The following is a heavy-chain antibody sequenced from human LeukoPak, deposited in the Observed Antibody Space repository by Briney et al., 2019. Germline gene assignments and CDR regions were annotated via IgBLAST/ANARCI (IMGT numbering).Heavy chain of an antibody. CDR1: GFTFNRYS. J-gene: IGHJ4*02. CDR3: ARDPDLRRGFDGEGY. CDR2: ISTSSSAI. V-gene: IGHV3-21*04. D-gene: IGHD3-10*01. Sequence: PGGSLRLSCAASGFTFNRYSMNWVRQAPGQGLEFVSSISTSSSAIDYADSVRGRFTISRDNAKNSLYLQMNSLRAEDTAVYYCARDPDLRRGFDGEGYWGQGTLVTVSS.